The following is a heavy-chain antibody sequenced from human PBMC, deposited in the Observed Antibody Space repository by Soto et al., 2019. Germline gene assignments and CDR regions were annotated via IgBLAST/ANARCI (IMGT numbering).Heavy chain of an antibody. CDR3: AKDLNSGDDNYYFDY. V-gene: IGHV3-23*01. Sequence: EVQLLESGGGLVQPGGSLRLSCAASGFTFSSYAMSWVRQAPGKGLEWVSAISGSGGSTYYADSVKGRFTISRDNSKNTLYMQMNSLRAEDTAVYYCAKDLNSGDDNYYFDYWGQGTLVTVSS. D-gene: IGHD4-17*01. CDR1: GFTFSSYA. J-gene: IGHJ4*02. CDR2: ISGSGGST.